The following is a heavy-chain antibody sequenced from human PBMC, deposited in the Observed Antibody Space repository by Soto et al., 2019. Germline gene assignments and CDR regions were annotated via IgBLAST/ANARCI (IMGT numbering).Heavy chain of an antibody. CDR2: INAGNGNT. CDR3: ARRSLTVPSYYYYMDV. V-gene: IGHV1-3*01. CDR1: GYTFTSYA. J-gene: IGHJ6*03. Sequence: ASAKVSCKASGYTFTSYAMHWVRQAPGQRLEWMGWINAGNGNTKYSQKFQGRVTITRDTSASTAYMELSSLRSEDTAVYYCARRSLTVPSYYYYMDVWGKGTTVTVSS. D-gene: IGHD2-2*01.